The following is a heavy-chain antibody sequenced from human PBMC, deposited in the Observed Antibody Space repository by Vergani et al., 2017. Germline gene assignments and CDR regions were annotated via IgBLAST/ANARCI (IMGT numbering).Heavy chain of an antibody. J-gene: IGHJ4*02. CDR2: VSGSSATP. Sequence: EVQLLESGGGLVQPGGSLRLSCEASGFSFPGYAMSWVRQAPGKGLEWVSSVSGSSATPYYADSVKGRFIISRDNSKNTLHLQMNSLRADDTAVYYCAKEFWGSSGWYRGPFDYWGQGTLVTVSS. D-gene: IGHD6-19*01. CDR1: GFSFPGYA. V-gene: IGHV3-23*01. CDR3: AKEFWGSSGWYRGPFDY.